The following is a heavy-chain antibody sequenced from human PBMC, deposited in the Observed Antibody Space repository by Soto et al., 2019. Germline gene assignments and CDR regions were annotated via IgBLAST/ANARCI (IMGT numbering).Heavy chain of an antibody. D-gene: IGHD4-17*01. CDR2: TSIYNGHT. CDR1: GYTFTASG. J-gene: IGHJ4*02. Sequence: VQSGPEVQKPGASLKVSCKASGYTFTASGISWVRQAPGQGLEWMGWTSIYNGHTEYSPKFLGGVVMTTDTSADTAYLELKSLRPDDAALYYCARWDDYGASDQYHFDQWGQGTLVTVSS. V-gene: IGHV1-18*01. CDR3: ARWDDYGASDQYHFDQ.